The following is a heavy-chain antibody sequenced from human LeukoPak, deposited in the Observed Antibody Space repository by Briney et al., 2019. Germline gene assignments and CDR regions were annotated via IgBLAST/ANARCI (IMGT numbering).Heavy chain of an antibody. CDR2: IYYSGST. CDR3: ARNRDFNWFDP. Sequence: SETLSLTCAVYGGSFSGYYWSWTRQPPGKGLEWIGCIYYSGSTNCNPSFKSRVTISVDTSKNQFSLKLSSVTAADTAVYYCARNRDFNWFDPWGQGTLVTVSS. CDR1: GGSFSGYY. D-gene: IGHD1-14*01. V-gene: IGHV4-59*08. J-gene: IGHJ5*02.